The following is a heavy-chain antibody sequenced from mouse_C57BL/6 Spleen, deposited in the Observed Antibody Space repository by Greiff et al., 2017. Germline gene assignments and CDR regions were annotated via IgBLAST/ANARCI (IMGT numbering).Heavy chain of an antibody. CDR2: ISYDGSN. J-gene: IGHJ3*01. Sequence: VQLQQSGPGLVKPSQSLSLTCSVTGYSITSGYYWNWIRQFPGNKLEWMGYISYDGSNNYNPSLKNRISITRDTSKNQFFLKLNSVTTEDTATXYGARGVYYYGSSSAWFAYWGQGTLVTVSA. CDR3: ARGVYYYGSSSAWFAY. CDR1: GYSITSGYY. V-gene: IGHV3-6*01. D-gene: IGHD1-1*01.